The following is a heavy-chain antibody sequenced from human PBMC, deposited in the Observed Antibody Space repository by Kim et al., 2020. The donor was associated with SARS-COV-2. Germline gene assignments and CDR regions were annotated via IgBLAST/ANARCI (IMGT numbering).Heavy chain of an antibody. Sequence: SGPTLVNPTQTLTLTCTFSGFSLSTSGVGVGWIRQPPGKALEWLALIYWDDDKRYSPSLKSRLTITKDTSKNQVVLTMTNMDPVDTATYYCAHSYSSGWYLSMNWFDPWGQGTLVTVSS. D-gene: IGHD6-19*01. J-gene: IGHJ5*02. V-gene: IGHV2-5*02. CDR2: IYWDDDK. CDR1: GFSLSTSGVG. CDR3: AHSYSSGWYLSMNWFDP.